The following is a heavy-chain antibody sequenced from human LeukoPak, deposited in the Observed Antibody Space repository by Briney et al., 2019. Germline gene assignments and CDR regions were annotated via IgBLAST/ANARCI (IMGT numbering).Heavy chain of an antibody. V-gene: IGHV3-53*01. J-gene: IGHJ6*03. Sequence: PGGSLRLSCAASGFTVSSNYMSWVRQAPGKGLEWVSVIYSGGSAYYADSVKGRFTISRDNSKNTLYLQMNSLRAEDTAMYYCARALSGTYYYYYMDVWGKGTTVTVSS. D-gene: IGHD1-26*01. CDR2: IYSGGSA. CDR1: GFTVSSNY. CDR3: ARALSGTYYYYYMDV.